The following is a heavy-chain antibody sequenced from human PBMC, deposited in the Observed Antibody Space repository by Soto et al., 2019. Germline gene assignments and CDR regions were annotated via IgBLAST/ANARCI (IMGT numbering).Heavy chain of an antibody. J-gene: IGHJ4*02. V-gene: IGHV3-30-3*01. Sequence: QVQLVESGGGVVQPGRSLRLSCAASGFTFRSCAMHWVRQAPGKGLEWVALISYDGSNKYYADSVKGRFTISRDNSKNTLYLQMNSLRAEYTAVYYCARDKRDLRFLESSYYFDYWGQGTLVTVSS. CDR2: ISYDGSNK. CDR1: GFTFRSCA. D-gene: IGHD3-3*01. CDR3: ARDKRDLRFLESSYYFDY.